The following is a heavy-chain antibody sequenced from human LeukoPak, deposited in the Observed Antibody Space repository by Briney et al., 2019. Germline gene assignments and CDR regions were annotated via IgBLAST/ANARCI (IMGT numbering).Heavy chain of an antibody. V-gene: IGHV3-66*02. Sequence: GGSLRLSCAASGFTVSSNYMSWVRQAPGKGLEWVSVIYSGGSTYYADSVKGRFTISRDNSKNTLYLQMNSLGAEDTAVYYCARPRMAAAGTNYDYGMDVWGQGTTVTVS. CDR2: IYSGGST. J-gene: IGHJ6*02. CDR3: ARPRMAAAGTNYDYGMDV. D-gene: IGHD6-13*01. CDR1: GFTVSSNY.